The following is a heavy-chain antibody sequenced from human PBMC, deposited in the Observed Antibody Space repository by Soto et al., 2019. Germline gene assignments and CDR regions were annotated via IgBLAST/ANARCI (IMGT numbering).Heavy chain of an antibody. CDR3: ARDRTSGCLFYS. D-gene: IGHD3-22*01. V-gene: IGHV1-46*01. CDR1: GYTFTSYY. CDR2: ISPSGGSA. J-gene: IGHJ5*01. Sequence: GSSVKVSCKASGYTFTSYYMHWVRQAPGQGLEWMGIISPSGGSANYAQKFQGRVTTTRDTSTSTVYMELSSLRSDDTAVYYCARDRTSGCLFYSLGQGNPVTVPP.